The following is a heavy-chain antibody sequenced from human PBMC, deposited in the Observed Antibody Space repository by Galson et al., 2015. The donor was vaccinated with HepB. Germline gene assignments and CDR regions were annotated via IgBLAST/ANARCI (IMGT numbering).Heavy chain of an antibody. CDR3: ARTFYCDY. Sequence: SLRLSCAVSGLTFGSYAFLWVRQAPGKGLEWLAVISSGGDKKYYADSVKGRFAISRDNSKNTLYMQMDSLRPEDTAVYYCARTFYCDYWGQGTLVTVSS. J-gene: IGHJ4*02. CDR2: ISSGGDKK. CDR1: GLTFGSYA. V-gene: IGHV3-30*09.